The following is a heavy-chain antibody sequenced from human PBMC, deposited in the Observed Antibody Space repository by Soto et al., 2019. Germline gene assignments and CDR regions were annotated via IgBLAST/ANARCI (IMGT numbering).Heavy chain of an antibody. D-gene: IGHD2-15*01. J-gene: IGHJ5*02. Sequence: QVRLVQSGAEVKKPGASVKVSCKASGYTFTSYDINWVRQATGQGLEWMGWMNPNSGNTGYAQKFQGRVTMTRNTSISTAYMELSSLRSEDTAVYYCARGRGGYCSGGSCYWTGWFDPWGQGTLVTVSS. V-gene: IGHV1-8*01. CDR3: ARGRGGYCSGGSCYWTGWFDP. CDR2: MNPNSGNT. CDR1: GYTFTSYD.